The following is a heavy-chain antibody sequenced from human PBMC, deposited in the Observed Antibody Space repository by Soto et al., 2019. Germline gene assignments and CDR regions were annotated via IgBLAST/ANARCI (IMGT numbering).Heavy chain of an antibody. D-gene: IGHD6-19*01. J-gene: IGHJ1*01. CDR1: GFTFSSYA. V-gene: IGHV3-23*01. CDR3: AKGVPGIAVAGTGYFQH. Sequence: GGSLRLSCAASGFTFSSYAMSWVRQAPGRGLEWVSGISGSGDSTYYADSVKGRFTISRDNSKNTLYLQMNSLRAEDTAVYYCAKGVPGIAVAGTGYFQHWGQGTLVTVS. CDR2: ISGSGDST.